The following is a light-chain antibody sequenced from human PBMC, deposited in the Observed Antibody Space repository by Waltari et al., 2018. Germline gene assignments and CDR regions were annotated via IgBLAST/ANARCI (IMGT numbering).Light chain of an antibody. V-gene: IGLV2-11*01. J-gene: IGLJ1*01. CDR1: NTDIGYYND. CDR2: YVS. Sequence: QAAPTQPPSVSGSPGQSVTISCTGTNTDIGYYNDVSWYQQHPGKAPKLMIYYVSKRPSGVSDRFPGSKSGNTASLTISGLQAEDEADYYCSSYAGSNTFIFGAGTRLTVL. CDR3: SSYAGSNTFI.